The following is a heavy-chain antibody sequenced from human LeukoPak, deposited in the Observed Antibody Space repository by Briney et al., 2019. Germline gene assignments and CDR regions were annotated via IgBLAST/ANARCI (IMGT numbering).Heavy chain of an antibody. D-gene: IGHD1-26*01. CDR3: ARRRVGTTFYYYYYMDV. V-gene: IGHV4-4*02. J-gene: IGHJ6*03. Sequence: SETLSLTCAVSGGSISSSNWWSWVRQPPGKGQEWIGEIYHSGSTNYNPSLKSRVTMSVDRAKNQFSLNLSSVTAADTAVYYCARRRVGTTFYYYYYMDVWGKGTTVTISS. CDR1: GGSISSSNW. CDR2: IYHSGST.